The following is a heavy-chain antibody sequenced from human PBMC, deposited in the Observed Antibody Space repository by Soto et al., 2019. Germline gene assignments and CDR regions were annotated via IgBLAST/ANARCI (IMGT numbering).Heavy chain of an antibody. V-gene: IGHV3-64*01. Sequence: EEQLVQSGGGLVQPGASLRLSCAASGFSFSSYYLFWVRQAPGKGLEYVSAVSRNGINTYYANSVKGRFTISRDNSKNIMYLQMGTLRAEDMAVYYCAITYYDFDVWGKGTTVIVSS. CDR2: VSRNGINT. CDR1: GFSFSSYY. CDR3: AITYYDFDV. J-gene: IGHJ6*04. D-gene: IGHD3-3*01.